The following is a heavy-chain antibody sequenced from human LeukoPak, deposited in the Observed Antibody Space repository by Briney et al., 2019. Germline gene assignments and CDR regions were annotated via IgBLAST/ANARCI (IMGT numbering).Heavy chain of an antibody. CDR2: INPDGSQT. D-gene: IGHD3-10*01. V-gene: IGHV3-74*01. CDR3: AKGSSAGRPYYFDY. CDR1: GFTFNTYW. J-gene: IGHJ4*02. Sequence: GGSLRLSCAASGFTFNTYWMHWVRQAPGKGLVWVSHINPDGSQTNYADSVKGRFTISRDNSKNTLYLQMNSLGAEDTAMYYCAKGSSAGRPYYFDYWGQGTLVTVSS.